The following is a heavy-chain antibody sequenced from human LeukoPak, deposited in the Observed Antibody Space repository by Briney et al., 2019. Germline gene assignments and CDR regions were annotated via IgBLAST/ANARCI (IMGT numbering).Heavy chain of an antibody. D-gene: IGHD3-22*01. CDR3: AKRGVVIRVILVGFHKEAYYFDS. Sequence: GGSLRLSCVVSGITLSNYGMSWVRQAPGKGLEWVAGISVSGGRTNYADSVKGRFTISRDSPKNTLYLQMNSLRAEDTAVYFCAKRGVVIRVILVGFHKEAYYFDSWGQGALVTVSS. CDR1: GITLSNYG. V-gene: IGHV3-23*01. CDR2: ISVSGGRT. J-gene: IGHJ4*02.